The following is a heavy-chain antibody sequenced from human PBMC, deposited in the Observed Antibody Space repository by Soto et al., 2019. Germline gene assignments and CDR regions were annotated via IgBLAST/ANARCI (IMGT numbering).Heavy chain of an antibody. V-gene: IGHV3-30*18. Sequence: GGSLRLSCAASGFTFSSYGMHWVRQAPGKGLEWVAVISYDGSNKYYADSVKGRFTISRDNSKNTLYLQMNSLRAEDTAVYYCAKGDRPKVLLWFGERLYYYGMDVWGQGTTVTVS. CDR1: GFTFSSYG. CDR3: AKGDRPKVLLWFGERLYYYGMDV. D-gene: IGHD3-10*01. J-gene: IGHJ6*02. CDR2: ISYDGSNK.